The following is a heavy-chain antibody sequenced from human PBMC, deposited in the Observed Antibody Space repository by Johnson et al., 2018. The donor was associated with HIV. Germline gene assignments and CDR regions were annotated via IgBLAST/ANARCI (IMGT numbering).Heavy chain of an antibody. CDR3: ARGGKRVMAAFDI. J-gene: IGHJ3*02. CDR2: IKQDGSEK. D-gene: IGHD3-16*01. CDR1: GFTFSSYW. V-gene: IGHV3-7*01. Sequence: VESGGGLVQPGGSLRLSCAASGFTFSSYWMSWVRQAPGKGLEWVANIKQDGSEKYYVDSVKGRFTISRDNAENSLYLQMSSLRAEDTAVYYCARGGKRVMAAFDIWGQGTMVTVSS.